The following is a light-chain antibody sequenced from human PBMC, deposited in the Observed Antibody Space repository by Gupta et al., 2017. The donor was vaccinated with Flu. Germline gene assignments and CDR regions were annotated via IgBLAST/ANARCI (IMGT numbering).Light chain of an antibody. Sequence: SVLTQPPSVSAAPGQNFSISCSGGSSNIGKNSVSWFQQVPGKAPKLLIYDNSKRPSGIPDRFSGSKSDTSATLDITGLQTGDEADYYCETWDRSLNSVIFGGGTKLTV. CDR2: DNS. CDR3: ETWDRSLNSVI. CDR1: SSNIGKNS. V-gene: IGLV1-51*01. J-gene: IGLJ2*01.